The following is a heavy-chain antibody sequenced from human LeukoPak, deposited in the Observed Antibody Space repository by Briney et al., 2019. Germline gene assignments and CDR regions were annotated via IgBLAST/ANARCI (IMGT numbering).Heavy chain of an antibody. V-gene: IGHV3-48*03. CDR1: GFTFSSYE. CDR3: ARGADNSGSFVILDY. J-gene: IGHJ4*02. Sequence: GGSLRLSCAASGFTFSSYEMNWVRQAPGKGLEWVSYISSSGSTIYYADSVKGRFTISRDNAKNSLYLQMNRLRAEDTAVYYCARGADNSGSFVILDYWGQGTLVTVSS. D-gene: IGHD3-10*01. CDR2: ISSSGSTI.